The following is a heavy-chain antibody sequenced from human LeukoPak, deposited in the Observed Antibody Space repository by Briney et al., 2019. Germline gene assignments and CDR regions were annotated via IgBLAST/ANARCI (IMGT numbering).Heavy chain of an antibody. CDR1: GFTFSDYY. CDR3: ARPAELTGLWIYMDV. D-gene: IGHD3-9*01. CDR2: ISSSGSTI. V-gene: IGHV3-11*04. Sequence: GGSLRLSCAASGFTFSDYYMSWIRQAPGKGLEWVSYISSSGSTIYYADSVKGRFTISRDNAKNSLYLQMNSLRAEDAAVYYCARPAELTGLWIYMDVWGKGTTVTVSS. J-gene: IGHJ6*03.